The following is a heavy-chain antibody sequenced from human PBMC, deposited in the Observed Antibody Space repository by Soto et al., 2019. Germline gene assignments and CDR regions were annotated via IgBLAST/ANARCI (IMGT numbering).Heavy chain of an antibody. Sequence: VQLVESGGGLVQPGGSLRLSCAASGFIFSRLSMGWVRQAPGKGLEWVANIKEDGSEIYSVDSLRGRFTISKDNAKNSLYLQMNSLRADDTAVYYCARARSGYYYDYWGQGVLVTVSS. CDR1: GFIFSRLS. D-gene: IGHD3-22*01. J-gene: IGHJ4*02. CDR3: ARARSGYYYDY. CDR2: IKEDGSEI. V-gene: IGHV3-7*05.